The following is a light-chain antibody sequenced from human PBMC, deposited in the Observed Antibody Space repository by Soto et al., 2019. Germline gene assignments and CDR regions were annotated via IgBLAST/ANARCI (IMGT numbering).Light chain of an antibody. CDR1: QSVSAY. V-gene: IGKV3-11*01. J-gene: IGKJ4*01. CDR2: DVS. Sequence: EIVLTQSPASLSLSPGERATLSCRASQSVSAYLAWYQQKAGQAPRLLIYDVSNRAPGIPARFTGSGSGTDFTLTISSLEPEDSAVYYCQQRVHWLTFGGGTK. CDR3: QQRVHWLT.